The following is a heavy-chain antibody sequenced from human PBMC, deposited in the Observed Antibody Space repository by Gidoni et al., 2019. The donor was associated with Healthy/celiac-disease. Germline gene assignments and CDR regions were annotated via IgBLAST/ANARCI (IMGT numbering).Heavy chain of an antibody. D-gene: IGHD6-19*01. CDR1: GGSISSSSYY. V-gene: IGHV4-39*01. J-gene: IGHJ4*02. CDR3: ARLSRIAVRIDY. Sequence: QLQLQESGPGLVTPSETLSLTCTVSGGSISSSSYYWGWIRQPPGKGLEWIGSIYYSGSTYYNPSLKSRVTISVDTSKNQFSLKLSSVTAADTAVYYCARLSRIAVRIDYWGQGTLVTVSS. CDR2: IYYSGST.